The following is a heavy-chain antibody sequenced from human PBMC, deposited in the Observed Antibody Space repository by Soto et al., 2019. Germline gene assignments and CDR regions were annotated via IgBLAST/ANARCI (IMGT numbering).Heavy chain of an antibody. D-gene: IGHD1-26*01. CDR3: AREDSGSYLPPLYYYYGMDV. Sequence: ASVKVSCKASGYTFASYAIHWVRQAPGQRLEWMGWINAGNGNTKYSQKFQGRVTITRDTSASTAYMELSSLRSEDTAVYYCAREDSGSYLPPLYYYYGMDVWGQGTTVTVSS. CDR2: INAGNGNT. CDR1: GYTFASYA. V-gene: IGHV1-3*01. J-gene: IGHJ6*02.